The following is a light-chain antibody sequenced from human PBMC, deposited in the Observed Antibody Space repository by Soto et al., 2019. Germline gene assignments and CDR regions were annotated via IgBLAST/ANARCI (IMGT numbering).Light chain of an antibody. V-gene: IGLV2-14*01. Sequence: QSVLTQPASLSGSPGQSITISCTGTNNDIGRFDFVSWYQQHPGNSPKLILYEVRDRPSGVSNRFSGSKSGNMASLTISGLQAEDEADYYCCAFTSAGTWVFGGGTKVTVL. CDR2: EVR. J-gene: IGLJ3*02. CDR1: NNDIGRFDF. CDR3: CAFTSAGTWV.